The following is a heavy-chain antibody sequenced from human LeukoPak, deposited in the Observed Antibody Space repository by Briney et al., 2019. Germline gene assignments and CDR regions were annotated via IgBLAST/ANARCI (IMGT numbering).Heavy chain of an antibody. D-gene: IGHD3-10*01. CDR1: GGSFSGYY. J-gene: IGHJ5*02. CDR2: IDHNGST. V-gene: IGHV4-34*01. CDR3: AGASYYYGSGRNWFDP. Sequence: SETLSLTCAVYGGSFSGYYWSWIRQPPGKGLEWIGEIDHNGSTNYNPSLKSRVTISIDTSKNQFSLKLSSVTAADTAVYYCAGASYYYGSGRNWFDPWGQGTLVTVSS.